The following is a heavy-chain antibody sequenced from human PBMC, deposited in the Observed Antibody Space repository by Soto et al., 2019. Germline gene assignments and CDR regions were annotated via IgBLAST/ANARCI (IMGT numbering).Heavy chain of an antibody. CDR1: GYTFTSYN. V-gene: IGHV1-46*01. CDR2: INPSGGST. D-gene: IGHD3-10*01. J-gene: IGHJ5*02. CDR3: ARGAGGSGSYYLSSWFDP. Sequence: ASVEVSCKASGYTFTSYNMHWVRQAPGQGLEWMGIINPSGGSTSYAQKFQGRVTMTRDTSTSTVYMELSSLRSEDTAVYYCARGAGGSGSYYLSSWFDPWGQGTLVTVSS.